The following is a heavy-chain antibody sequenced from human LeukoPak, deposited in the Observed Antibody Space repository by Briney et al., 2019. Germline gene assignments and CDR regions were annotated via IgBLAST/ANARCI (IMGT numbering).Heavy chain of an antibody. CDR2: ISTRSTYI. Sequence: GGSLRLSCAASGFTFSNYNMNWVRQAPGKGLEWVSCISTRSTYIYYAYSVKGRFTISRDNAKESLYLQMNSLRADDTAVYYCAREEEWYASGTYYKGFDSWGQGTLVTVSS. V-gene: IGHV3-21*01. CDR1: GFTFSNYN. D-gene: IGHD3-10*01. J-gene: IGHJ4*02. CDR3: AREEEWYASGTYYKGFDS.